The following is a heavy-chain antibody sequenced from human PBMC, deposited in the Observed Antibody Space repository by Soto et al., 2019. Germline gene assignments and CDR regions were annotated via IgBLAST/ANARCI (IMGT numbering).Heavy chain of an antibody. D-gene: IGHD2-15*01. CDR1: GGTFSSYA. Sequence: QVQLVQSGAEVKKPGSSVKVSCKASGGTFSSYAISWVRQAPGQGLEWMGGIIPIFGTANYAQKFQGRATITADESTSTAYMELSSLRSEDTAVYYCARGLEYCSGGSCYTYYYYYYGMDVWGQGTTVTVSS. CDR2: IIPIFGTA. CDR3: ARGLEYCSGGSCYTYYYYYYGMDV. J-gene: IGHJ6*02. V-gene: IGHV1-69*01.